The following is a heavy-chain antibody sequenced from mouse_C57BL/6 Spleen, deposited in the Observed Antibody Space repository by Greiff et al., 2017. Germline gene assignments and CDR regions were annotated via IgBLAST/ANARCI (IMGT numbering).Heavy chain of an antibody. J-gene: IGHJ4*01. D-gene: IGHD2-1*01. CDR3: ARTGGNYEAMDY. CDR2: INPGSGGT. CDR1: GYAFTNYL. Sequence: VQLQQSGAELVRPGTSVKVSCKASGYAFTNYLIEWVKQRPGQGLEWIGVINPGSGGTNYNEKFKGKATLTADKSSSTAYMQLSSLTSEDSAVYFCARTGGNYEAMDYWGQGTSVTVSS. V-gene: IGHV1-54*01.